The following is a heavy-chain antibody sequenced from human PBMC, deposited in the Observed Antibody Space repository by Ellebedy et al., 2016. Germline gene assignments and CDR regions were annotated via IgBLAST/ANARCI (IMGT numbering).Heavy chain of an antibody. V-gene: IGHV3-33*01. CDR3: SRDKNTGYIDY. CDR2: IWLDGSKE. J-gene: IGHJ4*02. CDR1: GFTFSRSG. Sequence: GESLKISCAASGFTFSRSGMHWVRQAPGKGLEWVAIIWLDGSKEYYADSVKGRFPITRDNSKNTLYMQMNSLRAEDTAVYYCSRDKNTGYIDYWGQGALVTVSS. D-gene: IGHD2-8*02.